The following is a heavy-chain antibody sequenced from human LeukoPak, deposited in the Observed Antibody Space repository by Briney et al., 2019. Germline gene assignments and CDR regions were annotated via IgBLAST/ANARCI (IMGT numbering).Heavy chain of an antibody. Sequence: GGSLRLSCVASGFTFRSYSMNWVRQAPGKGLEWVSYVSSTSGTIYYADSMKGRFTISRDDAKNSLYLQMNGLRAEDTAVYYCARELVVPAAISSYDAFDIWGQGTIVTGSS. D-gene: IGHD2-2*01. J-gene: IGHJ3*02. V-gene: IGHV3-48*04. CDR2: VSSTSGTI. CDR3: ARELVVPAAISSYDAFDI. CDR1: GFTFRSYS.